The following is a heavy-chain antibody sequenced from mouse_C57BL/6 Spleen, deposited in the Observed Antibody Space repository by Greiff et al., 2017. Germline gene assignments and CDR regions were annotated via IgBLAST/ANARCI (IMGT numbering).Heavy chain of an antibody. J-gene: IGHJ3*01. CDR1: GYTFTSYG. CDR3: ARSGQLRPPWFAY. D-gene: IGHD3-2*02. V-gene: IGHV1-81*01. Sequence: QVQLKQSGAELARPGASVKLSCKASGYTFTSYGISWVKQRTGQGLEWIGEIYPRSGNTYYNEKFKGKATLTADKSSSTAYMELSSLTSEDSAVYFCARSGQLRPPWFAYWGQGTLVTVSA. CDR2: IYPRSGNT.